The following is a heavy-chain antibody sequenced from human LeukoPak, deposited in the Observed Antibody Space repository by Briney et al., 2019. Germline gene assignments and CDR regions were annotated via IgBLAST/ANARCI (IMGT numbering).Heavy chain of an antibody. CDR2: INHSGST. CDR3: ARGYSGSYSNY. J-gene: IGHJ4*02. V-gene: IGHV4-34*01. CDR1: GGSFSGYY. Sequence: SETLSLTCAVYGGSFSGYYWSWIRQPPGKGLEWIGEINHSGSTNYNPSLKSRVTISVDTSKNQFSPKLSSVTAADTAVYYCARGYSGSYSNYWGQGTLVTVSS. D-gene: IGHD1-26*01.